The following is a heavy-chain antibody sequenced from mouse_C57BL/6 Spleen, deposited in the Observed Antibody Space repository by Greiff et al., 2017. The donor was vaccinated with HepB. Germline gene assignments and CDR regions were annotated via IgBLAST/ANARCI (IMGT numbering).Heavy chain of an antibody. CDR1: GYTFTSYW. J-gene: IGHJ1*03. D-gene: IGHD1-1*01. Sequence: QVQLQQSGAELVKPGASVKLSCKASGYTFTSYWMHWVKQRPGQGLEWIGMIHPNSSSTNYNEKFKSKATLTVDKSSRTAYMQLSSLTSEDSAVYYCARNYGSSYWYFDVWGTGTTVTVSS. CDR2: IHPNSSST. V-gene: IGHV1-64*01. CDR3: ARNYGSSYWYFDV.